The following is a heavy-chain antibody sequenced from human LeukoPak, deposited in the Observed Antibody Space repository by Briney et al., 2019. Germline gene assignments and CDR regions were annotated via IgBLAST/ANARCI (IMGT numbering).Heavy chain of an antibody. CDR3: ARDLDPHGDGSGSYYPHY. CDR1: GFTFSSYA. D-gene: IGHD3-10*01. V-gene: IGHV3-30*04. J-gene: IGHJ4*02. Sequence: PGGSLRLSCAASGFTFSSYAMHWVRQAPGKGLEWVAVISYDGSNKYYADSVKGRFTISRDNSKNTLYLQMNSLRAEDTAVYYCARDLDPHGDGSGSYYPHYWGQGTLVTVSS. CDR2: ISYDGSNK.